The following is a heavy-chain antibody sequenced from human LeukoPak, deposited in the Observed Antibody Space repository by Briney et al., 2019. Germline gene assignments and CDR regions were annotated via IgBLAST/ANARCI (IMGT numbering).Heavy chain of an antibody. V-gene: IGHV3-23*01. Sequence: GGSLRLSCTVSGFTVNSKYMNWVRQAPGKGLEWVSAISGSGGSTYYADSVKGRFTISRDNSKNTLYLQMNSLRAEDTAVYYCAKDRFWSGDDAFDIWGQGTMVTVSS. CDR2: ISGSGGST. CDR3: AKDRFWSGDDAFDI. D-gene: IGHD3-3*01. J-gene: IGHJ3*02. CDR1: GFTVNSKY.